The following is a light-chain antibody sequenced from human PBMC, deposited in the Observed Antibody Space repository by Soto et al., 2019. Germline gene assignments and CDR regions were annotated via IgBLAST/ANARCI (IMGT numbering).Light chain of an antibody. V-gene: IGKV3D-15*01. Sequence: EIVMTQSPAPLSVSPGERATLSCWASQSVSSNLAWYQQRPGQTPSLLIYGASNRATGIPDRFSGSGSGTDFTLTISRLEPEDFAVYYCQQYNTSPRTFGQGTKVDI. CDR3: QQYNTSPRT. CDR1: QSVSSN. J-gene: IGKJ1*01. CDR2: GAS.